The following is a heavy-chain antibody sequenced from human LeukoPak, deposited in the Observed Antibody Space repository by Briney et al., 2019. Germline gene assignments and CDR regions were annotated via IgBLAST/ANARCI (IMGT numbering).Heavy chain of an antibody. D-gene: IGHD6-13*01. CDR1: GYTFTGYY. CDR3: AREEQQLVWPDAYYYMDV. J-gene: IGHJ6*03. V-gene: IGHV1-2*06. CDR2: INPNSGGT. Sequence: ASVKVSCKASGYTFTGYYMHWVRQAPGQGLEWMGRINPNSGGTNYAQKFQGRVTMTRDTSLSTAYMALSRLRSDDTAVYYCAREEQQLVWPDAYYYMDVWGKGTTVTVSS.